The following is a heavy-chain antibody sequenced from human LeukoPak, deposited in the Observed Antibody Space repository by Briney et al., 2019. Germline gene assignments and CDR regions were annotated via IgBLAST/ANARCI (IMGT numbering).Heavy chain of an antibody. CDR1: GGSISSSSYY. D-gene: IGHD2-2*01. Sequence: SETLSLTCTVSGGSISSSSYYWGWIRQPPGKGLEWIGSIYYSGSTYYNPSLKSRVTISVDTSKNQFSLKLSSVTAADTAVYYCARDSSQGAFDIWGQGTMVTVSS. V-gene: IGHV4-39*07. CDR2: IYYSGST. J-gene: IGHJ3*02. CDR3: ARDSSQGAFDI.